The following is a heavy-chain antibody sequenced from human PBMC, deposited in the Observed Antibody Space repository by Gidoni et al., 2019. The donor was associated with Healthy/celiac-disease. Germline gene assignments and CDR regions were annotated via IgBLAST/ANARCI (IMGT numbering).Heavy chain of an antibody. Sequence: QVQLVESGGGVVQPGRSLRLSCAASGFTFSSYGMHWVRQAPGKGLEWVAVISYDGSNKYYADSVKGRFTISRDNSKNTLYLQMNSLRAEDTAVYYCAKPIVSTTVAPPLGYWGQGTLVTVSS. D-gene: IGHD4-17*01. J-gene: IGHJ4*02. CDR1: GFTFSSYG. V-gene: IGHV3-30*18. CDR2: ISYDGSNK. CDR3: AKPIVSTTVAPPLGY.